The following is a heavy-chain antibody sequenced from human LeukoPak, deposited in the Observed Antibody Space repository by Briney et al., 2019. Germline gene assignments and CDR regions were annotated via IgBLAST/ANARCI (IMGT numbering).Heavy chain of an antibody. Sequence: GGSLKVSCKASGYTFSSYSMHWVRQAPGQGLEWMAVINPSGGSTSYAQKVQGRVTMTRDMSTSTVYMELSSLRSEDTAVYYCARRSYLYYFDYWGQGTLVTVSS. J-gene: IGHJ4*02. CDR3: ARRSYLYYFDY. CDR1: GYTFSSYS. CDR2: INPSGGST. D-gene: IGHD1-26*01. V-gene: IGHV1-46*04.